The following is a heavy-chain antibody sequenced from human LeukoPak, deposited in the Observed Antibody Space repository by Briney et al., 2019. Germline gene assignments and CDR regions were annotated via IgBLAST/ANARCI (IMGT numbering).Heavy chain of an antibody. Sequence: GGSLRLSCAASGFTFSSYSMNWVGPAPGKGLEGVSAISGSGGSTYYADSVKGRFTISRDNSKNTLYLQMNSLRAEDTAVYYCAKPGDCGGDCQLDAFDIWGQGTMVTVSS. CDR1: GFTFSSYS. J-gene: IGHJ3*02. CDR3: AKPGDCGGDCQLDAFDI. CDR2: ISGSGGST. V-gene: IGHV3-23*01. D-gene: IGHD2-21*01.